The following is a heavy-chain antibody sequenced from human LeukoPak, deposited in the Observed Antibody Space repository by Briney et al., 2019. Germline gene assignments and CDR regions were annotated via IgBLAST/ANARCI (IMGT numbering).Heavy chain of an antibody. J-gene: IGHJ5*02. CDR1: GYTFTGYY. V-gene: IGHV1-2*02. Sequence: GASLKVSCKASGYTFTGYYILWVRQAPGQGLEWMGGLNPDTGSTNYAQKFQARVIMTRDTSINTAYMELRRLRYDDTAMYFCARESFSGSGGLNWFAPWGQGTLVTVSA. CDR2: LNPDTGST. CDR3: ARESFSGSGGLNWFAP. D-gene: IGHD3-10*01.